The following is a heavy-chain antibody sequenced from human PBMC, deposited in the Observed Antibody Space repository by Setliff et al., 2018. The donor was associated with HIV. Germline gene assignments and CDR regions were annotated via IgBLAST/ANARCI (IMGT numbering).Heavy chain of an antibody. CDR3: AKIPHTGDSAFDV. CDR1: GFDFSRYG. V-gene: IGHV3-30*18. J-gene: IGHJ3*01. CDR2: ISYDGSKK. D-gene: IGHD7-27*01. Sequence: GGSLRLSCAASGFDFSRYGMHWVRQAPGKGLEWVSLISYDGSKKYYADSVKGRFSISRDNPKNTVYLQMNSLRPEDTALYYCAKIPHTGDSAFDVWGQGTVVTVSS.